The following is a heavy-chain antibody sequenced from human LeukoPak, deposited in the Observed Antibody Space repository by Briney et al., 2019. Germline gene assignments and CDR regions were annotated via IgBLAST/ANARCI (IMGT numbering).Heavy chain of an antibody. Sequence: GGSLRLSCVPSGFTFSTHGMTWVREAPGKGGEWVSLINNSGGNTDYSDSVKGRFTVSRYNSKSTFYLQMKSLRVKDTAVYYCTKQTFRGRDTSYSDPWGQGTLVTVSS. CDR1: GFTFSTHG. CDR3: TKQTFRGRDTSYSDP. D-gene: IGHD1-26*01. CDR2: INNSGGNT. V-gene: IGHV3-23*01. J-gene: IGHJ5*02.